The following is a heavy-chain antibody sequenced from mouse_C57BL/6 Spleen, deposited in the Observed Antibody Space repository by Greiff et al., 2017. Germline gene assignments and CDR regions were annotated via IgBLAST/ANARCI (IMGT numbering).Heavy chain of an antibody. CDR2: IDPSDSYT. J-gene: IGHJ2*01. D-gene: IGHD1-1*01. CDR1: GYTFTSYW. CDR3: ARKGNYYGSSPDY. V-gene: IGHV1-50*01. Sequence: QVQLQQSGAELVKPGASVKLSCKASGYTFTSYWMQWVKQRPGQGLEWIGAIDPSDSYTNYNQKFKGKATLTVDTSSSTAYMQLSSLTSEDSAVYYCARKGNYYGSSPDYWGQGTTLTVSS.